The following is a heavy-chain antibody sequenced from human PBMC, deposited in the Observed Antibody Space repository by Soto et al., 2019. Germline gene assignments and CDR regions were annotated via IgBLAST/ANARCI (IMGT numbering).Heavy chain of an antibody. J-gene: IGHJ4*02. CDR3: ARGLDYYDSSGYEPYYFDF. D-gene: IGHD3-22*01. CDR2: IIPIFGTA. V-gene: IGHV1-69*13. Sequence: SVKVSCKASGGTFSSYAISWVRQAPGQGLEWMGGIIPIFGTANYAQKFQGRVTITADESTSTAYMELSSLRSEDTAVYYCARGLDYYDSSGYEPYYFDFCGQGTLVTVSS. CDR1: GGTFSSYA.